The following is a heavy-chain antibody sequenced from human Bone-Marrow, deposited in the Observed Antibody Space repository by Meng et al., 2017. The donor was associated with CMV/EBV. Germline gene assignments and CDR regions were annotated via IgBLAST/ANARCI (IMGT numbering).Heavy chain of an antibody. J-gene: IGHJ4*02. CDR2: IYSVGTT. CDR3: ATRRGGVALDY. CDR1: GFTVSSNY. V-gene: IGHV3-66*02. D-gene: IGHD3-16*01. Sequence: LSWAASGFTVSSNYMSWVRQAPGKGLEWVSGIYSVGTTYYGDSVKGRFTISRDNSKNTLYLQMNSLRTEDTAVYYCATRRGGVALDYWGQGTLVTVSS.